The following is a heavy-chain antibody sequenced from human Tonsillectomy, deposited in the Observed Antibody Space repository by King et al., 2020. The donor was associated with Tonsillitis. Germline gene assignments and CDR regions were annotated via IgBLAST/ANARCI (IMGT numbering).Heavy chain of an antibody. D-gene: IGHD1-26*01. CDR2: ISWNSANI. CDR1: GFTFDDYA. J-gene: IGHJ3*01. CDR3: AKDMGLVGVAISVVLDALDL. V-gene: IGHV3-9*01. Sequence: VQLVESGGGLVQPGRSLRLSCAASGFTFDDYAMHWVRQVPGKGLEWVSGISWNSANIAYADSVKGRVTISRDNAKTSLFLQMNSLRAEDTALYYCAKDMGLVGVAISVVLDALDLWGQGTMVTVSS.